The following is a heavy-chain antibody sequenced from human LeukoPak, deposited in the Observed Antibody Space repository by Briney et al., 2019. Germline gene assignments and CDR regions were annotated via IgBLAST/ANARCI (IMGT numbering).Heavy chain of an antibody. J-gene: IGHJ4*02. CDR2: ISVSGGST. CDR3: ASSINY. V-gene: IGHV3-23*01. Sequence: GGSLRLSCAASGFTFSSYAMSWVRQAPGKGLEWVSVISVSGGSTYYADSVKGRFTISRDNSNNTLYLQINNLRGEDTAVYYCASSINYWGQGTLVTVSS. CDR1: GFTFSSYA.